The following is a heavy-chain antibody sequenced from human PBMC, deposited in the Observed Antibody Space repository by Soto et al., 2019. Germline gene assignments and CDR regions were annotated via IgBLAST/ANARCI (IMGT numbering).Heavy chain of an antibody. CDR3: ARGLGGYYDFRSGPEPYYYYYYMDV. V-gene: IGHV4-59*01. CDR2: IYYSGST. D-gene: IGHD3-3*01. Sequence: QVQLQESGPGLVKPSETLSLTCTVSGGSISSYYWSWIRQPPGKGLEWIGYIYYSGSTNYNPSLKSRVTISVDTSKNQFSLKLSSVTAADTAVYYCARGLGGYYDFRSGPEPYYYYYYMDVWGKGTTVTVSS. J-gene: IGHJ6*03. CDR1: GGSISSYY.